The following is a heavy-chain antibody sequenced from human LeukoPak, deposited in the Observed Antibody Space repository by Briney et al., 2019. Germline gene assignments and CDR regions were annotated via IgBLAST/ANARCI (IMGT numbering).Heavy chain of an antibody. J-gene: IGHJ3*02. CDR1: GYSISSGYY. V-gene: IGHV4-38-2*01. CDR3: ARRIFGVVIILSSMGAFDI. Sequence: SETLSLTCAVSGYSISSGYYWGWIRQPPGKGLEWIGSIYHSGSTYYNPSLKSRVTISVDTSKNQFSLKLSYVTAADTAVYYCARRIFGVVIILSSMGAFDIWGQGTMVTVSS. CDR2: IYHSGST. D-gene: IGHD3-3*01.